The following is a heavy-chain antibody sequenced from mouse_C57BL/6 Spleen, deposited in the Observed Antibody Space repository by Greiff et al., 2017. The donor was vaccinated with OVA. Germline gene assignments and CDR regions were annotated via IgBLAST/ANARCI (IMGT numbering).Heavy chain of an antibody. V-gene: IGHV1-55*01. CDR1: GYTFTSYW. Sequence: QVQLQQPGAELVKPGASVKMSCKASGYTFTSYWITWVKQRPGQGLEWIGDIYPGSGSTNYNEKFKSKATLTVDTSSSTAYMQLSSLTSEDSAVYYCARYGYPPMAMDYWGQGTSVTVSS. CDR2: IYPGSGST. J-gene: IGHJ4*01. D-gene: IGHD1-2*01. CDR3: ARYGYPPMAMDY.